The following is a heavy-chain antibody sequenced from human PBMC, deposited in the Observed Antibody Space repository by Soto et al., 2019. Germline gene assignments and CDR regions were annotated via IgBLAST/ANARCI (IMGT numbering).Heavy chain of an antibody. D-gene: IGHD2-21*02. CDR1: GFTFSSYS. V-gene: IGHV3-48*02. CDR3: ARDASCGGDCPDAFDI. J-gene: IGHJ3*02. Sequence: GGSLRLSCAASGFTFSSYSMNWVRQAPGKGLEWVSYISSSSSTIYYADSVKGRFTISRDNAKNSLYLQMNSLRDEDTAVYYCARDASCGGDCPDAFDIWGQGTMVTVS. CDR2: ISSSSSTI.